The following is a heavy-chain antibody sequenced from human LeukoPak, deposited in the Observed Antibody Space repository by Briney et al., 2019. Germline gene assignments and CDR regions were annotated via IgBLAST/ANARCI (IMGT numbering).Heavy chain of an antibody. V-gene: IGHV3-23*01. J-gene: IGHJ4*02. D-gene: IGHD3-22*01. CDR2: ISGSGGST. Sequence: GGSLRLSCAASGFTFTSYAMSWVRQAPGKGLEWVSAISGSGGSTYYADSVKGRFTISRDNSKNTLYLQMNSLRAEYTAVYYCAKGHLYYYDSSGYSFDYWGQGTLVTVSS. CDR1: GFTFTSYA. CDR3: AKGHLYYYDSSGYSFDY.